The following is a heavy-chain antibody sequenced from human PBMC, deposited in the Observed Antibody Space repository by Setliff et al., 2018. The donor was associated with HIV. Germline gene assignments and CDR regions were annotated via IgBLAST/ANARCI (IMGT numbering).Heavy chain of an antibody. CDR1: GFTFSSYA. Sequence: SLRLSCAASGFTFSSYAMSWVRQSPGKGLEWVSGISDSGRSIHYTASVKGRFTISRDFSKNTLYLQMNSLKAEDTAVYYCTTGLIYCGADCSFDTWGQGTLVTVSS. D-gene: IGHD2-21*02. J-gene: IGHJ5*02. CDR2: ISDSGRSI. CDR3: TTGLIYCGADCSFDT. V-gene: IGHV3-23*01.